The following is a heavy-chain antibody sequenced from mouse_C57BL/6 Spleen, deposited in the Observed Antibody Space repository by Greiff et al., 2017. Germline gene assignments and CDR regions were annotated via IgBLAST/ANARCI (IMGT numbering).Heavy chain of an antibody. V-gene: IGHV1-42*01. CDR2: INPSTGGT. CDR1: GYSFTGYY. D-gene: IGHD2-1*01. Sequence: VQLQQSGPELVKPGASVKISCKASGYSFTGYYMNWVKQSPEKSLEWIGEINPSTGGTTYNQKFKAKATLTVDKSSSTAYMQLKSLTSEDSAVYYCARSGNYADYYAMDYWGQGTSVTVSS. J-gene: IGHJ4*01. CDR3: ARSGNYADYYAMDY.